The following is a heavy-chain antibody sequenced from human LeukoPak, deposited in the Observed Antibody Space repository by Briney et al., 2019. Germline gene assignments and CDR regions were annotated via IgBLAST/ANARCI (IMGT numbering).Heavy chain of an antibody. J-gene: IGHJ4*02. Sequence: GGSLRLSCTASGFTFRDLAMNWVRQAPGKGLEWVSTLSASGSITYYADSVKGRFTISRDDSKNMLYLQMSSLRVDDTAVYYCAYLGLSSDWNDVPGPQIDHWGQGMLVSVSS. CDR1: GFTFRDLA. CDR2: LSASGSIT. D-gene: IGHD1-1*01. V-gene: IGHV3-23*01. CDR3: AYLGLSSDWNDVPGPQIDH.